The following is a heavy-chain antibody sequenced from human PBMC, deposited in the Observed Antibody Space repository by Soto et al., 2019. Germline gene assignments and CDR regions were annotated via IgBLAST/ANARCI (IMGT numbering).Heavy chain of an antibody. Sequence: QVQLVESGGGVVQPGRSLRLSCAASGFTFSSYAMHWVRQAPGKGLEWVAVISYDGSNKYYADSVKGRFTISRDNSKNPLYLQMNSLRAEDTAVYYCARDGTTVVTPYYYYGMDVWGQGTTVTVSS. V-gene: IGHV3-30-3*01. CDR1: GFTFSSYA. D-gene: IGHD4-17*01. CDR3: ARDGTTVVTPYYYYGMDV. J-gene: IGHJ6*02. CDR2: ISYDGSNK.